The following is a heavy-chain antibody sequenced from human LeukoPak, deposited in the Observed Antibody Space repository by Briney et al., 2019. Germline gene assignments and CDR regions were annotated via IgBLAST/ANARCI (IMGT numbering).Heavy chain of an antibody. D-gene: IGHD6-13*01. V-gene: IGHV4-59*01. CDR3: ARDLKISSSWYGIDY. J-gene: IGHJ4*02. Sequence: SETLSLTCTVSGGSISSYYWSWIRQPPGKGLEWIGYIYYSGSTNYNPSLKSRVTISVDTSKNQFSLKLSSVTAADAAVYYCARDLKISSSWYGIDYWGQGTLVTVSP. CDR2: IYYSGST. CDR1: GGSISSYY.